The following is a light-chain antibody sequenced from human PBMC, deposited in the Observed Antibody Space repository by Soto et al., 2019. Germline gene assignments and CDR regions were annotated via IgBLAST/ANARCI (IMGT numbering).Light chain of an antibody. V-gene: IGLV2-11*01. CDR1: SSDVGGYNY. J-gene: IGLJ2*01. CDR2: DVT. Sequence: QSALTQPRSVSGSPGQSVTISCTGTSSDVGGYNYVSWYQHHPGKAPKLMIYDVTKRPSGVPDRFSGSKSGNTASLTISGLQAEDEADYYCCSYAGSYMVVFGGGTKVTVL. CDR3: CSYAGSYMVV.